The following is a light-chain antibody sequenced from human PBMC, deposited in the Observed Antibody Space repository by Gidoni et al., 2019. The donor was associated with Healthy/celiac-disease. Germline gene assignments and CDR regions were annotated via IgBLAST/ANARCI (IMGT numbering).Light chain of an antibody. Sequence: EMVLTQSPGTLSLSPGERATLSCRASQRVSSSYLAWYQQKPGQAPMLLIYGASSRATGIPDRFSGSGSVTDFTLTISRLEPEDFAVYYCQQYGSSPPYTFGQGTKLEIK. CDR2: GAS. V-gene: IGKV3-20*01. J-gene: IGKJ2*01. CDR1: QRVSSSY. CDR3: QQYGSSPPYT.